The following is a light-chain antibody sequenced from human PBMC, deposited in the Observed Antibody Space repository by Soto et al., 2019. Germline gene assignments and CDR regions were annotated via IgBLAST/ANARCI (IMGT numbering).Light chain of an antibody. CDR3: CSYAGRSHYV. CDR2: GVT. CDR1: SSDVGNYDL. Sequence: QSVLTQPASVSGSPGQSITISCTGVSSDVGNYDLVSWYQQHPDKAPQLMIYGVTKRPSGVSNRFSGSKSGNTASLTISGLQTEDEADYYCCSYAGRSHYVFGTGTKLTVL. J-gene: IGLJ1*01. V-gene: IGLV2-23*02.